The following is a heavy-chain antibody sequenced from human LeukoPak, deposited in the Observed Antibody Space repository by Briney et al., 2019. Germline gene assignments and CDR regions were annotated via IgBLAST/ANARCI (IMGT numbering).Heavy chain of an antibody. V-gene: IGHV4-39*07. Sequence: NPSETLSLTCTVSGGSISSSSYYWGWIRQPPGKGLEWIGSIYYSGSTYYNPSLKSRVTISVDTSKNQFSLKLSSVTAADTAVYYCARQGPAGATLGEWFDPWGQGTLVTVSS. J-gene: IGHJ5*02. D-gene: IGHD3-16*01. CDR1: GGSISSSSYY. CDR2: IYYSGST. CDR3: ARQGPAGATLGEWFDP.